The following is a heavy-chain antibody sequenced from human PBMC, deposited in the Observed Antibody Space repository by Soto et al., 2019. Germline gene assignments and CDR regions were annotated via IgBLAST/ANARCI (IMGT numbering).Heavy chain of an antibody. CDR1: GGSISSGGYY. CDR2: IYYSGST. V-gene: IGHV4-31*03. D-gene: IGHD5-18*01. CDR3: ARESGIQIWKTNWFDP. Sequence: PSETLSLTCTVSGGSISSGGYYWSWIRQHPGKGLEWIGYIYYSGSTYYNPSLKSRVTISVDTSKNQFSLKLSSVTAADTAVYYCARESGIQIWKTNWFDPWGQGTLVTVSS. J-gene: IGHJ5*02.